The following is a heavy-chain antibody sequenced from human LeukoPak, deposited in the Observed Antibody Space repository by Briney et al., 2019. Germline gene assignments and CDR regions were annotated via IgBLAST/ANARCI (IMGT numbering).Heavy chain of an antibody. D-gene: IGHD3-3*01. CDR3: ARGKPRYDFWSGYYRLAFDY. V-gene: IGHV4-34*01. J-gene: IGHJ4*02. CDR2: INHSGST. Sequence: SETLPLTCAVYGGSFSGYYWSWIRQPPGKGLEWIGEINHSGSTNYNPSLKSRVTISVDTSKNQFSLKLSSVTAADTAVYYCARGKPRYDFWSGYYRLAFDYWGQGTLVTVSS. CDR1: GGSFSGYY.